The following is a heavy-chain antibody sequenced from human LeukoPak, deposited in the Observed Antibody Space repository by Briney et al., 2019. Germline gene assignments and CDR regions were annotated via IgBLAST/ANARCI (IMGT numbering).Heavy chain of an antibody. CDR1: GFTSRSYW. V-gene: IGHV3-7*01. CDR2: IKEDGSVK. J-gene: IGHJ4*02. Sequence: PGGSLRLSCAASGFTSRSYWMTWVRQAPGKGLEWVANIKEDGSVKYYVDSVKGRFTISRDNAKNSLYLQMNSLRAEDTAVYFCARDGGWLTFDYWGQGTLVTVSS. D-gene: IGHD6-19*01. CDR3: ARDGGWLTFDY.